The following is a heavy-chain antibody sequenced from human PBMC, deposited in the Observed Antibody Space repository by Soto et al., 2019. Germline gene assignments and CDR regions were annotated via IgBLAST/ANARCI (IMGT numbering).Heavy chain of an antibody. J-gene: IGHJ4*02. CDR3: ASSLLVGYGLEGESD. Sequence: QVQLVQSGAEVKKPGASVKVSCKASGYTFTSYGISWVRQAPGQGLEWMGWISAYNGNTNYAQKLQGRDTMTKDTSTSTAYMELRSLRSDDTAVYYCASSLLVGYGLEGESDWGQGTLVTVSS. D-gene: IGHD5-18*01. CDR2: ISAYNGNT. CDR1: GYTFTSYG. V-gene: IGHV1-18*01.